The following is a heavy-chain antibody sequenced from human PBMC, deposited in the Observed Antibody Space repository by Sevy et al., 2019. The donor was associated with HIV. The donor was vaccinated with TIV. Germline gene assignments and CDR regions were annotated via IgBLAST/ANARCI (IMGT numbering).Heavy chain of an antibody. CDR2: INAAFGDT. D-gene: IGHD2-15*01. CDR1: GYSFTNYM. Sequence: ASVKVSCKASGYSFTNYMIYWVRQAPGERLECMGWINAAFGDTKYSQKFQDRLTITRDTSASTVYMELNSLRSEDTAVYYCARDPCSGGSCYSAFVYWGQGTLVTVSS. J-gene: IGHJ4*02. CDR3: ARDPCSGGSCYSAFVY. V-gene: IGHV1-3*01.